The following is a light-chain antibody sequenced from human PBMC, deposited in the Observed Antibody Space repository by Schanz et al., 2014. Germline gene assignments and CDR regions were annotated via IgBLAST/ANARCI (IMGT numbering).Light chain of an antibody. CDR1: QSISSSY. CDR2: GAS. V-gene: IGKV3-20*01. CDR3: QQYGSALPYG. J-gene: IGKJ2*03. Sequence: EIVLTQSPGTLSLSPGERATLSCRASQSISSSYLAWYQQKPGQAPRLLIYGASSRATGIPDRFSGSGSGTDFALTISRLEPEDCAVYYCQQYGSALPYGFGQGTKVEIK.